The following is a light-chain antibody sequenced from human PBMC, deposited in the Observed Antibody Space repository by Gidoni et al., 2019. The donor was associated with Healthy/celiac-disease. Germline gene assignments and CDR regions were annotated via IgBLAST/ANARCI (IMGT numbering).Light chain of an antibody. CDR2: QDS. J-gene: IGLJ2*01. CDR1: KLGDKY. V-gene: IGLV3-1*01. CDR3: QAWDSSTVV. Sequence: SYELTQPPSVTVSPGQTASITCSGDKLGDKYACWYQQKPGQAPVLVIYQDSTRPSVIPARFSGSNSGNTATLTFSGTQAMDEADYYCQAWDSSTVVFGGGTKLTVL.